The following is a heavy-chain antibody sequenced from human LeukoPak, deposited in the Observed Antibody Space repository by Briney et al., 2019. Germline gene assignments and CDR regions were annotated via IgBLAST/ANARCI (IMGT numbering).Heavy chain of an antibody. CDR3: AKPISGGLAVTADWFDP. J-gene: IGHJ5*01. CDR1: GFAFNFFA. D-gene: IGHD6-19*01. CDR2: INANSGAT. V-gene: IGHV3-23*01. Sequence: GGSLRLSCTASGFAFNFFAMSWLRQPPGKGLEWVSTINANSGATSYAASVRGRFTISRDNSKNKLYLQLNSLRAEGTAVYYCAKPISGGLAVTADWFDPWGQGTLVVVSS.